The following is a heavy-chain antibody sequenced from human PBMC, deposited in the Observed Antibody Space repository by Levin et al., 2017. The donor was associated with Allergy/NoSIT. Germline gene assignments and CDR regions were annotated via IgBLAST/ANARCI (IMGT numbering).Heavy chain of an antibody. J-gene: IGHJ3*02. D-gene: IGHD2-2*01. Sequence: LSLTCAASGFPFSSYAMHWVRQAPGKGLEWVAVISYDGSNKYYADSVKGRFTISRDNSKNTLYLQMNSLRAEDTAVYYCAREGGGSNSCPEGCDAFEIWGQGTMVTVSS. CDR3: AREGGGSNSCPEGCDAFEI. CDR1: GFPFSSYA. V-gene: IGHV3-30*04. CDR2: ISYDGSNK.